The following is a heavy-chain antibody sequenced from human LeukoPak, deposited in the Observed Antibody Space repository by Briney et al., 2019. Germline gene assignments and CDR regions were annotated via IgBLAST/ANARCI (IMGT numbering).Heavy chain of an antibody. D-gene: IGHD6-6*01. J-gene: IGHJ4*02. CDR3: ARGSAMAQKQLVRHLDS. CDR1: GYTFTSYG. Sequence: GASVKVSCKASGYTFTSYGISWVRQAPGQGLEWMGWISAYNGNTKYAQKLQDRVTMTTDTSTTTAYMEVRSLTSDDTAVYYCARGSAMAQKQLVRHLDSWGQGTLVIVSS. CDR2: ISAYNGNT. V-gene: IGHV1-18*01.